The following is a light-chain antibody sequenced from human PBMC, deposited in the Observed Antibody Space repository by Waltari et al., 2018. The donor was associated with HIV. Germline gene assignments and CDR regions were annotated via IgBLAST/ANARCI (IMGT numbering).Light chain of an antibody. V-gene: IGLV3-21*02. CDR3: QVWDSSSDHPV. CDR1: TIGSKR. Sequence: SYVLTQPPSVSVAPGPTARITCGGNTIGSKRVHWYQQKPGQAPVLVVYDDTDRPSGIPERFSGSKSGNTATLSVSRVEAGDEADYYCQVWDSSSDHPVFGGGTQLTVL. J-gene: IGLJ3*02. CDR2: DDT.